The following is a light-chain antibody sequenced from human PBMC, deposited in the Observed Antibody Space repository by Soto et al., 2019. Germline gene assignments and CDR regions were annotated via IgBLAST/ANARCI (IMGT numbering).Light chain of an antibody. CDR3: QTWSTDIRV. CDR1: SGHNSYA. CDR2: LNNDGSH. J-gene: IGLJ3*02. V-gene: IGLV4-69*01. Sequence: QSVLTQPPSASASLGASVTLTCTLSSGHNSYAIAWHQQQPEKGPRYLMKLNNDGSHSKGDGIPDRFSGSSSGAERYLTISSLQSEDEADYYCQTWSTDIRVFGGGTKLTVL.